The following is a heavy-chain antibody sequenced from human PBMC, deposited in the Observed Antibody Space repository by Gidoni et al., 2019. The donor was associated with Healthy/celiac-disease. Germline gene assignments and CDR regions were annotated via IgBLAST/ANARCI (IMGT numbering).Heavy chain of an antibody. CDR1: GFTFSSYA. V-gene: IGHV3-23*01. D-gene: IGHD3-22*01. J-gene: IGHJ4*02. CDR2: ISGSGGST. Sequence: EVQLLESGGGLVQPGGSLRLSCAASGFTFSSYAMSWVRQAPGKGLEWVSAISGSGGSTYYADSLKGRFTISRDNSKNTLYLQMNSLRAEDTAVYYCAKDGLFYYYDSSGYRNWGQGTLVTVSS. CDR3: AKDGLFYYYDSSGYRN.